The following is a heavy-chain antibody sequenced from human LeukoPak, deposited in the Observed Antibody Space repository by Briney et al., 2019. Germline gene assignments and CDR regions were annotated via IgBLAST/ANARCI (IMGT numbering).Heavy chain of an antibody. CDR3: ARVIVRAVAGRSDTTPTLYYFDY. J-gene: IGHJ4*02. CDR1: GYTFTTYY. D-gene: IGHD6-19*01. CDR2: INPSAGNT. V-gene: IGHV1-46*01. Sequence: ASVKVSCKASGYTFTTYYIHWVRQAPGQGLEWMGIINPSAGNTGSAEKFQGRVTMTRDTSTSTVYMELSSLRSEDTAVYYCARVIVRAVAGRSDTTPTLYYFDYWGQGTLVTVSS.